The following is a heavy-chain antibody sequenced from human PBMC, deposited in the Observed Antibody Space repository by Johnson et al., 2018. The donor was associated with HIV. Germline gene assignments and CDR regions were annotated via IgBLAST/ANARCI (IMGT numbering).Heavy chain of an antibody. D-gene: IGHD6-19*01. CDR2: ISWNSGSI. J-gene: IGHJ3*02. CDR3: ARAGSSGWSNDAFDI. V-gene: IGHV3-9*01. CDR1: GFTFDDYA. Sequence: VQLVESGGGLVQPGRSLRLSCAASGFTFDDYAMHWVRQAPGKGLEWVSGISWNSGSIGYADSVKGRFTISRENAKNSLYLQMNSLRAGDTAVYYCARAGSSGWSNDAFDIWGQGTMVTVSS.